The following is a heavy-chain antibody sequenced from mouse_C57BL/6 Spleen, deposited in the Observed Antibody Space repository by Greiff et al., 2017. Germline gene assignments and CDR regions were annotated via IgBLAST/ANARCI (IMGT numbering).Heavy chain of an antibody. CDR2: INPNNGGT. J-gene: IGHJ2*01. Sequence: EVQLQQSGPELVKPGASVKISCKASGYTFTDYYMNWVKQSHGKSLEWIGDINPNNGGTSYNQKFKGKATLTVDKSSSTAYMELRRLTSEDSAVYYCARWYYGSSFDYWGQGTTLTVSS. D-gene: IGHD1-1*01. CDR3: ARWYYGSSFDY. V-gene: IGHV1-26*01. CDR1: GYTFTDYY.